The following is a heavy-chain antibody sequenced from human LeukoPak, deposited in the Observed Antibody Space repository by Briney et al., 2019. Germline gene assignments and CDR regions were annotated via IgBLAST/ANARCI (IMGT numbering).Heavy chain of an antibody. CDR3: AKDGGDYTPGGFDP. J-gene: IGHJ5*02. D-gene: IGHD3-16*01. CDR1: GFTFSSYV. CDR2: ISGSGGTT. Sequence: LPGGSLRLSCAASGFTFSSYVMRWVRQAPGKGLEWVSGISGSGGTTYYADSVKGRFTISRDNSKNTLYLQMNSLRAEDTAVYYCAKDGGDYTPGGFDPWGQGTLVTVSS. V-gene: IGHV3-23*01.